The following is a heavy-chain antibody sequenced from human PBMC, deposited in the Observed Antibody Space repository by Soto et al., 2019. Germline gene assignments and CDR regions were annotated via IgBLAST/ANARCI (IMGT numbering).Heavy chain of an antibody. V-gene: IGHV1-24*01. CDR3: ATGPFAEAPEYFDWLLFPGLRFDY. D-gene: IGHD3-9*01. CDR2: FDPEDGET. CDR1: GYTLTELS. Sequence: QVQLVQSGAEVKKPGASVKVSCKVSGYTLTELSMHWVRQAPGKGLEWMGGFDPEDGETIYAQKFQGRVTMYEETFTDTAYMELSSLRSEDPAVYYCATGPFAEAPEYFDWLLFPGLRFDYWGQGTLVTVSS. J-gene: IGHJ4*02.